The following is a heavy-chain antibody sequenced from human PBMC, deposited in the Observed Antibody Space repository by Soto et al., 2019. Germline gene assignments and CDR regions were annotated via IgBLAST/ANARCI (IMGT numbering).Heavy chain of an antibody. Sequence: EVQLVESGGGLVQPGGSLRLSGEVAGFTFGSNWMNWVGLIPGKGLEWWAYIKPDGSATYYVDSVKGRFTISRDNAKNSLYLQMNSLRVEDTSVYYCARAGYCGPGCYYYFDYWGQGTLVTVSS. CDR3: ARAGYCGPGCYYYFDY. J-gene: IGHJ4*02. D-gene: IGHD2-21*02. V-gene: IGHV3-7*01. CDR2: IKPDGSAT. CDR1: GFTFGSNW.